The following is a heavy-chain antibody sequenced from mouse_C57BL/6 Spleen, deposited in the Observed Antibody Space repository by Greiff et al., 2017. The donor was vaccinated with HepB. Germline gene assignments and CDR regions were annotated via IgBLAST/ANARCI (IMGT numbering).Heavy chain of an antibody. J-gene: IGHJ4*01. CDR1: GYAFSSSW. D-gene: IGHD1-1*01. CDR2: IYPGDGDT. Sequence: VKLVESGPELVKPGASVKISCKASGYAFSSSWMNWVKQRPGKGLEWIGRIYPGDGDTNYNGKFKGKATLTADKSSSTAYMQLSSLTSEDSAVYFCARGRTVVAYYYAMDYWGQGTSVTVSS. V-gene: IGHV1-82*01. CDR3: ARGRTVVAYYYAMDY.